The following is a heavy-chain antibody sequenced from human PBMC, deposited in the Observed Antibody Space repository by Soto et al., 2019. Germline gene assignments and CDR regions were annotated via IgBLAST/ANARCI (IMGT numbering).Heavy chain of an antibody. CDR2: ISGDSGET. V-gene: IGHV1-18*01. D-gene: IGHD6-6*01. Sequence: GLLVQSGGEVRKPGASVTVSCKESGYTFRSYGVAWVRKVPGQGLEWMGWISGDSGETTYAQNLRGRITLTADASATTAYMELRSLRSEDTAFYYCSMAISSTWAKGWLDPWGQGTLITVSS. CDR1: GYTFRSYG. J-gene: IGHJ5*02. CDR3: SMAISSTWAKGWLDP.